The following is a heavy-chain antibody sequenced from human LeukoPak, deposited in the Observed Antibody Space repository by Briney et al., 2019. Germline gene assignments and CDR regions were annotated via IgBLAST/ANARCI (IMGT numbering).Heavy chain of an antibody. V-gene: IGHV4-4*09. D-gene: IGHD3-22*01. CDR1: GGSISSYY. CDR3: ARSDDSSGSYWFDP. Sequence: SETLSLTCTVSGGSISSYYWSWIRQPPGKGLEWIGYIYTSGSTNYNPSLKSRVTISVDTSKNQFSLKLSSVTAADTAVYYCARSDDSSGSYWFDPWGQGTLVTVSS. CDR2: IYTSGST. J-gene: IGHJ5*02.